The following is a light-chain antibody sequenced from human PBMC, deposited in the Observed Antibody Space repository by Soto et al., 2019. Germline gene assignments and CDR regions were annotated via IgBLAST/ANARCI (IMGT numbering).Light chain of an antibody. Sequence: DNQMTQSPSTLSATTEDRVTITCRASQSISSWLAWYQHKPGKAPKLLIYDASNLDSGVPSRFSGSGSGTELSLTISNLQPDDCATYYCQQYENYWTFGQGTKVDIK. V-gene: IGKV1-5*01. J-gene: IGKJ1*01. CDR3: QQYENYWT. CDR2: DAS. CDR1: QSISSW.